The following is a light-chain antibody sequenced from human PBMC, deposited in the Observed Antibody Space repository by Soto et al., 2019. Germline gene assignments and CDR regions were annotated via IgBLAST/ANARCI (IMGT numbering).Light chain of an antibody. Sequence: QSALTQPRSVSGSPGQSVTISCTGTSSDVGGYNFVSWYQHHPGKAPKLMIYNVIQRPSGVPDRFSASKSGNTASLTISGLPAEDEADYYCCSYAGSYTYVFGTGTKLTVL. CDR1: SSDVGGYNF. V-gene: IGLV2-11*01. CDR2: NVI. CDR3: CSYAGSYTYV. J-gene: IGLJ1*01.